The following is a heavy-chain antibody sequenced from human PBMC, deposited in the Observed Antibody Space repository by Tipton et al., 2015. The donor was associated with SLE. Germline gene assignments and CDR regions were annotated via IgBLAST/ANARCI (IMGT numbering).Heavy chain of an antibody. CDR2: IYTSGST. CDR3: ARVPYTSSGFLRGAFDI. CDR1: GGSISSGSYY. V-gene: IGHV4-61*02. D-gene: IGHD3-22*01. J-gene: IGHJ3*02. Sequence: TLSLTCTVSGGSISSGSYYWSWLRQPAGKGLEWIGRIYTSGSTNYNPSLKSRVTISVDTSKNQFSLKLRSVTAADTAVYYWARVPYTSSGFLRGAFDIWGQGTMVTVSS.